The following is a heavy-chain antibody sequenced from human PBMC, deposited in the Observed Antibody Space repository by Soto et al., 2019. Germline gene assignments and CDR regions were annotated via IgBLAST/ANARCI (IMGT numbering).Heavy chain of an antibody. CDR3: ARDPTTDYGGNYGLDY. V-gene: IGHV4-4*02. D-gene: IGHD4-17*01. CDR2: IYHSGST. CDR1: GGSISSSNW. Sequence: SETLSLTCAVSGGSISSSNWWSWVRQPPGKGLEWIGEIYHSGSTNYNPSLKSRVTISVDKSKNQFSLKLSSVTAADTAVYYCARDPTTDYGGNYGLDYWGQGTQVTVSS. J-gene: IGHJ4*02.